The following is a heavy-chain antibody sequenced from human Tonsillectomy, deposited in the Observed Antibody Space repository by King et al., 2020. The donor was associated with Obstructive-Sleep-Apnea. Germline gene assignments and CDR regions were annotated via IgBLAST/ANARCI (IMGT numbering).Heavy chain of an antibody. J-gene: IGHJ4*02. CDR1: GFTFSSYA. D-gene: IGHD6-19*01. V-gene: IGHV3-23*04. Sequence: VQLVESGGDLVQPGGSLRLSCAASGFTFSSYAMTWVRQAPGKGLEWFSAISDSGGSIYYVDSVKGRFTISRDNSKNTLYLQMNSLRAEDTAVYYCAKGSGIDYWGQGTLVTVSS. CDR3: AKGSGIDY. CDR2: ISDSGGSI.